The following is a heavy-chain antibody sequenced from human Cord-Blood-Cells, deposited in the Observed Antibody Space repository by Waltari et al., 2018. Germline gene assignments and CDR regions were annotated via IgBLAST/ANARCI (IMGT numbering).Heavy chain of an antibody. Sequence: QLQLQESGPGLVKPSETLSLTCNVSGGSISSSSYYWGWIRQPPGKGLGWIGSMYYSGSSYYNPSLKSRVTIAVDTSKNQFSLKLSSVTAADTAVYYCARRVGYCSSTSCYDAFDIWGQGTMVTVSS. CDR1: GGSISSSSYY. V-gene: IGHV4-39*01. CDR2: MYYSGSS. D-gene: IGHD2-2*01. J-gene: IGHJ3*02. CDR3: ARRVGYCSSTSCYDAFDI.